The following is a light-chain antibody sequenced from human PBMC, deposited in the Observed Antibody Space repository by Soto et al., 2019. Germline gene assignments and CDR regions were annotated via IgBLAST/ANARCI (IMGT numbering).Light chain of an antibody. CDR1: SSDVGGYNY. Sequence: QSVLTQPASVSGSPGQSITISCTGTSSDVGGYNYVSWYQHHPGKAPKLMIYDVSNRPSGVSNRFSGSKSGNTASLTISGLQPEDEADYYCSSYTTSNTRQIVLGTGTKVNVL. CDR2: DVS. CDR3: SSYTTSNTRQIV. J-gene: IGLJ1*01. V-gene: IGLV2-14*03.